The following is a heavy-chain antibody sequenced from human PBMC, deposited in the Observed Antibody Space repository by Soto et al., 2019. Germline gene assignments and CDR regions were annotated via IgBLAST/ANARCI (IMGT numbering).Heavy chain of an antibody. Sequence: ETLSLTCTVSGGSISSYYWSWIRQPAGKGLEWIGRIYTSGSTNYNPSLKSRVTMSVDTSKNQFSLKLSSVTAADTAVYYCARDRIAAAGTPYYFDYWGQGTLVTVSS. CDR1: GGSISSYY. CDR3: ARDRIAAAGTPYYFDY. J-gene: IGHJ4*02. D-gene: IGHD6-13*01. CDR2: IYTSGST. V-gene: IGHV4-4*07.